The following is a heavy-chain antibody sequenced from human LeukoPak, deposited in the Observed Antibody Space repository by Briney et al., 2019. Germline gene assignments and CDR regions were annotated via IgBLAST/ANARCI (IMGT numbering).Heavy chain of an antibody. Sequence: ASVKVSCKASGYTFTSYYMHWVRQAPGQGLEWMGIINPSGDSTSYAQKFQGRVTMTRDTSTSTVYMELSSLRSEDTAVYYCARDPRTVVVPAATNNWFDPWGQGTLVTVSS. V-gene: IGHV1-46*01. J-gene: IGHJ5*02. CDR3: ARDPRTVVVPAATNNWFDP. CDR1: GYTFTSYY. CDR2: INPSGDST. D-gene: IGHD2-2*01.